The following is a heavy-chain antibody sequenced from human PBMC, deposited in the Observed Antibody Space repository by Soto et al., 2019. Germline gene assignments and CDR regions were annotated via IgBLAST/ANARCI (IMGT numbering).Heavy chain of an antibody. CDR2: ISSSSSTI. D-gene: IGHD4-17*01. J-gene: IGHJ4*02. CDR1: GFTFSSYS. CDR3: ARELETTVVNPLFDY. Sequence: GGSLRLSCAASGFTFSSYSMNWVRQAPGKGLEWVSYISSSSSTIYYADSVKGRFTISRDNAKNSRYLQMNSLRDEDTAVYYCARELETTVVNPLFDYWGQGTLVTVSS. V-gene: IGHV3-48*02.